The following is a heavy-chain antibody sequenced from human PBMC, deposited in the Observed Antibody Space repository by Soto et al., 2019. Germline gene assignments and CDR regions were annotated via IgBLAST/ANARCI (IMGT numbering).Heavy chain of an antibody. Sequence: PGGSLRLSCAASGFSEFRFSDYAMQWVRQAPGKGLEWVAIISYDGKNKYYADSVKGRFIISRDNSKDTLYLRMNSLRAEDTAVYFCARDGPVRDRAIIISPNYNFYYDIDVWGEGTTVTVAS. CDR2: ISYDGKNK. CDR1: GFSEFRFSDYA. J-gene: IGHJ6*03. V-gene: IGHV3-30*04. D-gene: IGHD3-10*01. CDR3: ARDGPVRDRAIIISPNYNFYYDIDV.